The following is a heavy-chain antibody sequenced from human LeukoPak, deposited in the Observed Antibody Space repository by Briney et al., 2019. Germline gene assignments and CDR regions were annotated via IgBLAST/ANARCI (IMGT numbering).Heavy chain of an antibody. Sequence: ASVKVSCKASGYTFTGYYMHWVRQAPGQGLEWMGCINPNSGGTKYAQKFQGRVTMTRDTSISTAYMELSRLRSDDTAVYYCARDIPRYDSSGYYNWFDPWGQGTLVTVSS. CDR2: INPNSGGT. V-gene: IGHV1-2*02. D-gene: IGHD3-22*01. J-gene: IGHJ5*02. CDR1: GYTFTGYY. CDR3: ARDIPRYDSSGYYNWFDP.